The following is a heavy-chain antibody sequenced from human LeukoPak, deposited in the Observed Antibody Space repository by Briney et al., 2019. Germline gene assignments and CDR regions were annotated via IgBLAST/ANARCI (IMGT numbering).Heavy chain of an antibody. CDR2: IYTSGST. V-gene: IGHV4-39*07. CDR3: ARGYSYGYGFDP. D-gene: IGHD5-18*01. CDR1: GGSISSNNYY. Sequence: SETLSLTCTVSGGSISSNNYYWGWIRQPPGKGLEWIGRIYTSGSTNYNPSLKSRVTISIDTSKNQFSLKLKSVTAADTAVYYCARGYSYGYGFDPWGQGTLVTVS. J-gene: IGHJ5*02.